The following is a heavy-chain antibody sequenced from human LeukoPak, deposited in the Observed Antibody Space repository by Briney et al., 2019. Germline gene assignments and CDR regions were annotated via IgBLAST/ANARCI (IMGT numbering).Heavy chain of an antibody. J-gene: IGHJ4*02. D-gene: IGHD5-24*01. CDR2: IKQDGSEI. CDR1: GFTFSRYW. Sequence: GGSLRLSCAASGFTFSRYWMSWVRQAPGKGLEWVANIKQDGSEIYYVDSVKGRFTISRDNAKNSLFLQMYSLRAEDTAVYYCAMDGVIDGYTSDYWGQGTLVTVSS. V-gene: IGHV3-7*04. CDR3: AMDGVIDGYTSDY.